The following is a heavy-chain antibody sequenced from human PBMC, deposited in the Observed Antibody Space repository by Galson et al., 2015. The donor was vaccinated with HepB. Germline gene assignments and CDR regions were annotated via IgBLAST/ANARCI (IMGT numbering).Heavy chain of an antibody. CDR1: GFTFSSYW. V-gene: IGHV3-7*03. J-gene: IGHJ4*02. Sequence: SLRLSCAASGFTFSSYWMSWVRQAPGKGLEWVANIKQDGSEKYYVDSVKGRFTISRDNAKNSLYLQMNSLRAEDTAVYYCARSRPEYSSSWYYFDYWGQGTLVTVSS. CDR2: IKQDGSEK. CDR3: ARSRPEYSSSWYYFDY. D-gene: IGHD6-13*01.